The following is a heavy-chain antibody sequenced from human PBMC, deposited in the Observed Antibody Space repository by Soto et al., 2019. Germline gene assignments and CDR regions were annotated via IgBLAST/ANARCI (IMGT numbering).Heavy chain of an antibody. V-gene: IGHV4-59*11. CDR2: IYYSGST. J-gene: IGHJ5*02. Sequence: PSETLSLTCTVSGGSISSHYWSWIRQPPGKGLEWIGYIYYSGSTNYNPSLKSRVTISVDTSKNQFSLKLSSVTAADTAVYYCARNQDYYDSSGYYLNWFDPWGQGTLVTVSS. CDR3: ARNQDYYDSSGYYLNWFDP. D-gene: IGHD3-22*01. CDR1: GGSISSHY.